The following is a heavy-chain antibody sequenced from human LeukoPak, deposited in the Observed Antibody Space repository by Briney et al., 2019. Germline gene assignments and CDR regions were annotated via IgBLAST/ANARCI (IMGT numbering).Heavy chain of an antibody. CDR2: INHSGST. J-gene: IGHJ4*02. CDR1: GGSFSGYY. V-gene: IGHV4-34*01. CDR3: ARRREYPDY. Sequence: PSETLSLTCAVYGGSFSGYYWSWIRQPPGKGLEWIGEINHSGSTNYNPSLRSRVTISVDTSENQFSLKLSSVTAADTAVYYCARRREYPDYWGQGTLVTVSS. D-gene: IGHD2/OR15-2a*01.